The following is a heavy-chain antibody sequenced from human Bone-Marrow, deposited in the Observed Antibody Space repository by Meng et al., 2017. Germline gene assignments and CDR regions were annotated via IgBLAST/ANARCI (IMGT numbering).Heavy chain of an antibody. Sequence: AQQHDPGPELVSPQQPLSLTCTVSGGSISSGGYYWSWIRQHPGKGLEWIGYIYYSGSTYYNPSLKSLVTISVDTSKNQFSLKLSSVTAADTAVYYCARLAYDSSGYWFDYWGQGTLVTVSS. D-gene: IGHD3-22*01. CDR3: ARLAYDSSGYWFDY. CDR1: GGSISSGGYY. J-gene: IGHJ4*02. V-gene: IGHV4-31*01. CDR2: IYYSGST.